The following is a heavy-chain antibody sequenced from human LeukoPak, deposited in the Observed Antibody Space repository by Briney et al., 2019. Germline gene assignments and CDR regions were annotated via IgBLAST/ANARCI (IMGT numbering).Heavy chain of an antibody. CDR3: ARGGRGSYGYGPLRVDNWFDP. CDR1: GYTFTSYA. Sequence: ASVKVSCKASGYTFTSYAMHWVRQAPGQRLEWMGWINAGNGNTKYSQKFQGRVTMTTDTSTSTAYMELRSLRSDDTAVYYCARGGRGSYGYGPLRVDNWFDPWGQGTLVTVSS. V-gene: IGHV1-3*01. D-gene: IGHD5-18*01. J-gene: IGHJ5*02. CDR2: INAGNGNT.